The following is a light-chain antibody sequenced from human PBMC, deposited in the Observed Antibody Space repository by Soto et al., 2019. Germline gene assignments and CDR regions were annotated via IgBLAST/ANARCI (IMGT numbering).Light chain of an antibody. J-gene: IGKJ1*01. Sequence: DIQMTQSPSPLSASVGDRVTITCRASQSISNWLAWYQQKPGKAPKLLIYKASSLESGVPSRFSGSGSGTEFTLTISSLQPDDFATYYCQHYNSYSEAFGQGTKVDIK. CDR3: QHYNSYSEA. CDR2: KAS. V-gene: IGKV1-5*03. CDR1: QSISNW.